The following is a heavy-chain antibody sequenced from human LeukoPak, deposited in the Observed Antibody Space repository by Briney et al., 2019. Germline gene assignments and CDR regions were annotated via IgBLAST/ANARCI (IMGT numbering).Heavy chain of an antibody. Sequence: GGSLRLSCAAPGFTFSSYWMSWVRQAPGKGLEWVANIKQDGSEKYYVDSVKGRFTISRDNAKNSLYLQMNSLRAEDTAVYYCARDRSSSSYYDFWSGYYPYYYYYYMDVWGKGTTVTVSS. D-gene: IGHD3-3*01. J-gene: IGHJ6*03. CDR2: IKQDGSEK. V-gene: IGHV3-7*01. CDR1: GFTFSSYW. CDR3: ARDRSSSSYYDFWSGYYPYYYYYYMDV.